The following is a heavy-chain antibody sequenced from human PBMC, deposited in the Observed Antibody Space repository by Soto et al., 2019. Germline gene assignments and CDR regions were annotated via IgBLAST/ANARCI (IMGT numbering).Heavy chain of an antibody. J-gene: IGHJ1*01. CDR3: AKAKDSSSLYPVYFQH. CDR2: ISGSGGST. D-gene: IGHD6-13*01. CDR1: GFTFSSYA. Sequence: EVQLLESGGGLVQPGGSLRLSCAASGFTFSSYAMSWVRQAPGKGLEWVSAISGSGGSTYYADSVKGRFTISRDNSKKTLYLQMNSRRAEDTAVYYCAKAKDSSSLYPVYFQHWGQGTLVTVSS. V-gene: IGHV3-23*01.